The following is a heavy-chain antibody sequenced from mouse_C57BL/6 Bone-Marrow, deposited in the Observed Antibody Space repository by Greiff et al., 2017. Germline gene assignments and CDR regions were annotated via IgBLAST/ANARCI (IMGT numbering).Heavy chain of an antibody. J-gene: IGHJ1*03. Sequence: VQLQQPGAELVRPGSSVKLSCKASGYTFTSYWMHWVKQRPIQGLEWIGNIDPSDSETHYNQKFKDKATLTVDKSSSTAYMQLSSLTSEDSAVYYCARDRYYYGSSLWYFDVWGTGTTLTVSS. CDR3: ARDRYYYGSSLWYFDV. CDR2: IDPSDSET. D-gene: IGHD1-1*01. CDR1: GYTFTSYW. V-gene: IGHV1-52*01.